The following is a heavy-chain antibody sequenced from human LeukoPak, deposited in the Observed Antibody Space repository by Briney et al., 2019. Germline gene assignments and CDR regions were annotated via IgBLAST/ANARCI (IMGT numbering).Heavy chain of an antibody. V-gene: IGHV4-59*08. CDR2: IYSSGTT. CDR3: ARLVAVTGTADWFDP. D-gene: IGHD6-19*01. Sequence: SETLSLTCTVSGGSISSYYWSWIRQPPGKGLEWIGYIYSSGTTNYNPSLMSRVTISVDTSRNQFSLKLTSVTAADTAVYFCARLVAVTGTADWFDPWGQGALVTVSS. J-gene: IGHJ5*02. CDR1: GGSISSYY.